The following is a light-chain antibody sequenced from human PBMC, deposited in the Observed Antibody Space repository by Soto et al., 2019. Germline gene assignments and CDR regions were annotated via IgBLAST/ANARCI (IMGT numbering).Light chain of an antibody. Sequence: QAVVTQPPSVSGAPGQRLTISCAGTSSNIGAGFDVHRYQQLPGTAPKLLIYANDDRPSGGPDRFSGSTSGTSASLAITGLQAEDAADYYCQSYDNSLLAYVFGGGTKLTVL. CDR3: QSYDNSLLAYV. V-gene: IGLV1-40*01. CDR1: SSNIGAGFD. CDR2: AND. J-gene: IGLJ2*01.